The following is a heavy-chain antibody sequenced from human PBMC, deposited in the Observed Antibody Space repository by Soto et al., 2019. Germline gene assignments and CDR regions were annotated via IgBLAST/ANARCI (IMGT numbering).Heavy chain of an antibody. D-gene: IGHD2-15*01. CDR3: ARDGCSGSNCLNWFDP. CDR2: IDSGSTYT. Sequence: GGSLRLSCAASGFTLSDYYMSWIRQAPGKGLEWVSYIDSGSTYTKYADSVKGRFTISRDNAKNSLYLQMNSLRAEDTAVYYCARDGCSGSNCLNWFDPWGQGTLVTVSS. J-gene: IGHJ5*02. V-gene: IGHV3-11*06. CDR1: GFTLSDYY.